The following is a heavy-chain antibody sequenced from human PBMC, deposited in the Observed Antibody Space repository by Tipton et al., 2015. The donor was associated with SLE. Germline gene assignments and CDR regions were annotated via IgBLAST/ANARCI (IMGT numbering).Heavy chain of an antibody. CDR2: VSAYNGNT. V-gene: IGHV1-18*01. Sequence: QLVQSGAEVKEPGASVKVSCKASGYTFSNYGISWMRQAPGRGLEWMGWVSAYNGNTNYEKKFRGRVTMTADTPASTGYMELNSLRSDDTAVYFCARLGGGYWGQGTLVTVSS. D-gene: IGHD3-16*01. CDR1: GYTFSNYG. CDR3: ARLGGGY. J-gene: IGHJ4*02.